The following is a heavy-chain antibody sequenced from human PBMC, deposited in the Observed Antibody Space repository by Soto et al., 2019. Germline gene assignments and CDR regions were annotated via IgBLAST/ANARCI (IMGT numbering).Heavy chain of an antibody. CDR1: GYTFIGFG. CDR2: ISPYNGNT. J-gene: IGHJ6*02. CDR3: ARPLDHYYYGTDV. V-gene: IGHV1-18*01. Sequence: GAAVKVSCKASGYTFIGFGLIWVRQAPGQGLQWMGWISPYNGNTDYGQKFQGRVTMTTDTSSSTAYMELRSLRSDDTAIYYCARPLDHYYYGTDVWGQGTTVTVSS.